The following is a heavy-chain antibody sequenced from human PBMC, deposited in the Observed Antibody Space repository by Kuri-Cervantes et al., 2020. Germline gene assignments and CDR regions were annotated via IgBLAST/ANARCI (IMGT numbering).Heavy chain of an antibody. CDR3: ARDGLDY. J-gene: IGHJ4*02. CDR1: AFTFSKYA. Sequence: GESLKISCVASAFTFSKYAMHWVRQAPGKGLEWVAVIWYDGSNKYYADSVKGRFTISRDNSKNTLYLQMNSLRAEDTAVYYCARDGLDYWGQGTLVTVSS. CDR2: IWYDGSNK. V-gene: IGHV3-33*08.